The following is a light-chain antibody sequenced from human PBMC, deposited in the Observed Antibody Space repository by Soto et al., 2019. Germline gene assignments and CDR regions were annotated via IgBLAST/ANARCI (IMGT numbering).Light chain of an antibody. CDR2: EDT. Sequence: QSALTQPASVSGSRGQSITISCTGTSGDVGKYNLVSWYQQYPGKAPKLLIYEDTKRPSGVSHRFSGSKSGNTASLTISGLQTEDEADYYCSSYTDRNNLVFGTGTKLTVL. V-gene: IGLV2-23*01. J-gene: IGLJ1*01. CDR1: SGDVGKYNL. CDR3: SSYTDRNNLV.